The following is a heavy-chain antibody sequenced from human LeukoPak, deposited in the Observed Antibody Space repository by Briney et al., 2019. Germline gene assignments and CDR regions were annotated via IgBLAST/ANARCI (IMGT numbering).Heavy chain of an antibody. CDR2: ISSSGSTI. CDR1: GFTFSDYY. CDR3: ARDRLHYYDSSGYYLY. V-gene: IGHV3-11*01. J-gene: IGHJ4*02. D-gene: IGHD3-22*01. Sequence: GGSLRLSCAASGFTFSDYYMSWIRQAPGKGLEWVSYISSSGSTIYYADSVKGRFTISRDSAKNSLYLQMNSLRAEDTAVYYCARDRLHYYDSSGYYLYWGQGTLVTVSS.